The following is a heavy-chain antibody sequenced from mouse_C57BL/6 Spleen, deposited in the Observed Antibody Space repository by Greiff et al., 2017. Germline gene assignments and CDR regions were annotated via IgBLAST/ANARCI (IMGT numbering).Heavy chain of an antibody. CDR3: TYYGYGYAMAY. CDR2: IDPENGDT. D-gene: IGHD2-2*01. Sequence: VQLQQSGAELVRPGASVKLSCTASGFNIKDDYMHWVKQRPEQGLEWIGWIDPENGDTEYASKFKGKATITAVTSSNTAYLQLSSLTSEDTAFYYCTYYGYGYAMAYWGQGTSVTVSS. CDR1: GFNIKDDY. J-gene: IGHJ4*01. V-gene: IGHV14-4*01.